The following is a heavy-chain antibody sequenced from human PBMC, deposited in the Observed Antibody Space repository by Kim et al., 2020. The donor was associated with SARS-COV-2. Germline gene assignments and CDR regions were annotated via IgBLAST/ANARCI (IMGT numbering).Heavy chain of an antibody. V-gene: IGHV3-53*01. J-gene: IGHJ4*02. CDR3: ARDSTTDDYFDY. D-gene: IGHD1-26*01. Sequence: YYADSVKGRFTISRDNSKNTLYLQMNSLRAEDTAVYYCARDSTTDDYFDYWGQGTLVTVSS.